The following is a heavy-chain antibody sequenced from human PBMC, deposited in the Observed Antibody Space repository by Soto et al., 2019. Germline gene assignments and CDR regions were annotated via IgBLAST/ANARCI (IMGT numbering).Heavy chain of an antibody. D-gene: IGHD3-22*01. CDR2: ISGSGGST. Sequence: GGSLRLSCAASGFTFRSYALSWVRQAPGKGPEWVSAISGSGGSTYYADSVKGRFTISRDNSKNTLYLQMNSLRAEDTAVYYCAKDSTYYYDSSGYYYDYWGQGTLVTVSS. CDR1: GFTFRSYA. CDR3: AKDSTYYYDSSGYYYDY. J-gene: IGHJ4*02. V-gene: IGHV3-23*01.